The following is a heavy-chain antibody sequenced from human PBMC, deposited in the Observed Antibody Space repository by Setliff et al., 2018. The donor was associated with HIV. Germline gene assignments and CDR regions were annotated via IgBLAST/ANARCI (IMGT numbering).Heavy chain of an antibody. CDR2: FHPYSGHT. J-gene: IGHJ6*04. V-gene: IGHV1-2*06. Sequence: ASVKVSCKASGYTFNNYFLHWVRQAPGQGLEWMGRFHPYSGHTNYAQNFQGRVAMTMDASITTVYMELSRLTSDDTAVYYCVRGTDYHGSGSYWAKDVWGKGTTVTVSS. CDR3: VRGTDYHGSGSYWAKDV. CDR1: GYTFNNYF. D-gene: IGHD3-10*01.